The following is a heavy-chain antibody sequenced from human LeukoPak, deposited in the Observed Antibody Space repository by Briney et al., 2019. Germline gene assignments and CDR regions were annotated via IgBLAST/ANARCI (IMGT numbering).Heavy chain of an antibody. D-gene: IGHD1-26*01. CDR1: GYTFTSYD. CDR3: ATESGSYSNDAFDI. V-gene: IGHV1-8*01. J-gene: IGHJ3*02. Sequence: ASVKVSCKAPGYTFTSYDINWVRQATGQGLEWMGWMNPNSGNTGYAQKFQGRVTMTRNTSISTAYMELSSLRSEDTAVYYCATESGSYSNDAFDIWGQGTMVTVSS. CDR2: MNPNSGNT.